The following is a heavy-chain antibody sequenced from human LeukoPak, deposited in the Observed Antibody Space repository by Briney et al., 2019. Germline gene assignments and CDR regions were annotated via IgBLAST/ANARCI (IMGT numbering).Heavy chain of an antibody. V-gene: IGHV3-7*01. Sequence: GGSLRLSCAASGFSLSRVSWVRQAPGKGLEWVANINQDGSDKYYVDSVMGRFTISKDNAKNSVYLQMNSLRPEDAAIYYCAWYGVTHGLDVWGQGTTVTVSS. J-gene: IGHJ6*02. CDR1: GFSLSR. CDR2: INQDGSDK. CDR3: AWYGVTHGLDV. D-gene: IGHD3-10*01.